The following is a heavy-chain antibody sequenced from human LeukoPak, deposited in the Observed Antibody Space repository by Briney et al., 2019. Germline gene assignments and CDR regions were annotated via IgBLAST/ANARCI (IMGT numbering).Heavy chain of an antibody. Sequence: EASVKVSCKASGGTFSSYAISWVRQAPGQGLEWMGRIIPILGIANYAQKFQGRVTITADKSTSTAYMELSSLRSEDTAVYYCASRYYYGSGSYYLVPLPYYYYYGMDVWGQGTTVTVSS. CDR3: ASRYYYGSGSYYLVPLPYYYYYGMDV. V-gene: IGHV1-69*04. J-gene: IGHJ6*02. D-gene: IGHD3-10*01. CDR1: GGTFSSYA. CDR2: IIPILGIA.